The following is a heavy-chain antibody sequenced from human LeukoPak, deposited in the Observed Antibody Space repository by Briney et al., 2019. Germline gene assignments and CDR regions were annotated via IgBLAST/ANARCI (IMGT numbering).Heavy chain of an antibody. J-gene: IGHJ4*02. CDR2: MNPNSGNT. CDR3: ARGRNVYGYNYVRKGYFDY. CDR1: GYTFTSYD. D-gene: IGHD5-24*01. V-gene: IGHV1-8*01. Sequence: ASVKVSCKASGYTFTSYDINWVRQANGQGLECMGWMNPNSGNTGYAQKFQGRVTMTRNTSISTAYMELSSLRSEDTAVYYCARGRNVYGYNYVRKGYFDYWGQGTLVTVSS.